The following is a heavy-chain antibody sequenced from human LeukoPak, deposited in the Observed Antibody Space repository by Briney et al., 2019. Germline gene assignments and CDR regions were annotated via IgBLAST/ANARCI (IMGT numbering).Heavy chain of an antibody. CDR2: IYYSGST. Sequence: PSETLSLTCAVSGGSISSGGYSWSWIRQPPGKGLEWIGHIYYSGSTYYNPSLKSRVTLSVDTSKNQFSLKVSSVTAADTAVYYCARDRITMVREPSRYYSYYYMDVWGKGTTVTVSS. D-gene: IGHD3-10*01. V-gene: IGHV4-30-4*07. CDR1: GGSISSGGYS. J-gene: IGHJ6*03. CDR3: ARDRITMVREPSRYYSYYYMDV.